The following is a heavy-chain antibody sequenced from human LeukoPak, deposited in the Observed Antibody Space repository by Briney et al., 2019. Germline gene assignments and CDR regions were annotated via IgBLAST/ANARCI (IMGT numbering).Heavy chain of an antibody. V-gene: IGHV4-39*07. CDR3: AVIWSGYYTGIGSYFQH. Sequence: SETLSLTCTVSGGSISSSSYYWGWIRQPPGKGLEWIGSIYYSGSTNYNPSLKSRVTISVDTSKNQFSLKLSSVTAADTAVYYCAVIWSGYYTGIGSYFQHWGQGTLVTVSS. CDR2: IYYSGST. D-gene: IGHD3-3*01. CDR1: GGSISSSSYY. J-gene: IGHJ1*01.